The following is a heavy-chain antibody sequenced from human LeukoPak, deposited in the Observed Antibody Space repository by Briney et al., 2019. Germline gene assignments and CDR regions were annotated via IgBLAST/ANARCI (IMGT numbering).Heavy chain of an antibody. CDR1: GFTVSSSY. CDR3: ARDFRGSYFDY. V-gene: IGHV3-53*01. J-gene: IGHJ4*02. CDR2: IYSGGST. Sequence: SCAASGFTVSSSYMSWVRQAPGKGLEWVSVIYSGGSTYYADSVKGRFTISRDNSKNTLYLQMNSLRAEDTAVYYCARDFRGSYFDYWGQGTLVTVSS. D-gene: IGHD1-26*01.